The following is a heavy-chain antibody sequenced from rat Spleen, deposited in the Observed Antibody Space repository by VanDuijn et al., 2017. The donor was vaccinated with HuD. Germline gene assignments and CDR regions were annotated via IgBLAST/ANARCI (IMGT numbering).Heavy chain of an antibody. CDR3: ARQGYPGLYYFDY. J-gene: IGHJ2*01. Sequence: EVQLVESGGGLVQPGRSLKLSCVASGFTFNNYWMTWIRQAPGKGLEWVASISYDGSSTYYRDSVKGRFTISRDNAKSTLYLQMDSLRSEDTATYYCARQGYPGLYYFDYWGQGVMVTVSS. CDR1: GFTFNNYW. V-gene: IGHV5-31*01. D-gene: IGHD1-4*01. CDR2: ISYDGSST.